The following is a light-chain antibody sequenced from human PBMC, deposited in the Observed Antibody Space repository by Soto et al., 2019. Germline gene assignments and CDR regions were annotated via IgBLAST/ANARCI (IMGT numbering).Light chain of an antibody. J-gene: IGKJ1*01. CDR3: QQYDTSPRT. V-gene: IGKV3-20*01. CDR1: QSVSSY. Sequence: EIVLTQSPGTLSLSPGESTTLSCRASQSVSSYLAWYQQKPGQAPRILIYAASSRATGIPDRFSGSGSGTDFSLTISRLEPEDFAVYYCQQYDTSPRTFGQGTKVDI. CDR2: AAS.